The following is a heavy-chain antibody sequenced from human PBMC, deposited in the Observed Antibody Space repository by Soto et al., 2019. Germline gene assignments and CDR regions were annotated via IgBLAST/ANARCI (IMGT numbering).Heavy chain of an antibody. J-gene: IGHJ6*02. Sequence: GGSLRLSCAASGFTVSSNYMSWVRQAPGKGLEWVSVIYSGGTTYYADSVKGRFTISRDNSKNTLYLQMNSLRAEDTAVYYCARVRTSATIFGVVIYYGMDVWGQGTTVTVSS. CDR3: ARVRTSATIFGVVIYYGMDV. D-gene: IGHD3-3*01. V-gene: IGHV3-53*01. CDR1: GFTVSSNY. CDR2: IYSGGTT.